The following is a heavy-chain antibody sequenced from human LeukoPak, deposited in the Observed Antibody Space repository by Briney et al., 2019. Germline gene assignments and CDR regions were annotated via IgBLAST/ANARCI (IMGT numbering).Heavy chain of an antibody. CDR3: ARRAQEWLAAYYFDY. J-gene: IGHJ4*02. Sequence: SETLSLTYTVSGGSISSSSYYWGWIRQPPGKGLEWIGSIYYSGSTYYNPSLKSRVTISVDTSKNQFSLKLSSVTAADTAVYYCARRAQEWLAAYYFDYWGQGTLVTVSS. V-gene: IGHV4-39*01. CDR1: GGSISSSSYY. D-gene: IGHD6-19*01. CDR2: IYYSGST.